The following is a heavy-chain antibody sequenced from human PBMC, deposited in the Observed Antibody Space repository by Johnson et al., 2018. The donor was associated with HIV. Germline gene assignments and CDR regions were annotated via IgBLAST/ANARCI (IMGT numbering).Heavy chain of an antibody. CDR3: ARDRRNRQWQRLDAFDI. Sequence: EVQLVESGGGVVRPGGSLRLSCAASGFTFSNAWMSWVRQAPGKGLEWVSVIYSGGNTYYADSLKGRFTISRDNSKNTLFLQMNSLKTEDTAFYYCARDRRNRQWQRLDAFDIWGQGTMVIVSS. J-gene: IGHJ3*02. CDR2: IYSGGNT. D-gene: IGHD6-19*01. V-gene: IGHV3-66*02. CDR1: GFTFSNAW.